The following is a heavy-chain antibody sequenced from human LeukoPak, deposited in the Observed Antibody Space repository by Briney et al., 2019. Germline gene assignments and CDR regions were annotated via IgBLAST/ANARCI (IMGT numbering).Heavy chain of an antibody. D-gene: IGHD1-1*01. J-gene: IGHJ3*02. CDR1: GYSFGDYY. Sequence: GESLEISCKASGYSFGDYYLGWVRQPPGKGLEWVGIIWPGDYNSRYSPSLQGQVTFSADKSINSAFLHWSSLSASDTAMYYCTTGFRGDGQTDDAFDIWGQGTMVIVSS. CDR2: IWPGDYNS. CDR3: TTGFRGDGQTDDAFDI. V-gene: IGHV5-51*01.